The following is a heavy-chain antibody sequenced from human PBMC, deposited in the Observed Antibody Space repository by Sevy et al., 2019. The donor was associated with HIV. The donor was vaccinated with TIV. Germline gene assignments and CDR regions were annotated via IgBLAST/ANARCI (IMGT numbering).Heavy chain of an antibody. J-gene: IGHJ6*02. Sequence: GGSLRLSCADSGFNFDDYAMHWVRQAPGKGLEWVSGISWNSGSIGYADSVKGRFTISRGNAKKSLFLQMNSLRTEDMALYYCAKGLGLYYYYAMDVWGQGTTVTVSS. V-gene: IGHV3-9*03. CDR1: GFNFDDYA. CDR3: AKGLGLYYYYAMDV. CDR2: ISWNSGSI.